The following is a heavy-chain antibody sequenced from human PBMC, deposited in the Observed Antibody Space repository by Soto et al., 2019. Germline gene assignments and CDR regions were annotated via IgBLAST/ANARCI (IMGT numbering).Heavy chain of an antibody. J-gene: IGHJ5*02. CDR2: IYFSGRT. D-gene: IGHD3-16*01. CDR1: GDSVRSGDYY. CDR3: ARVPIDTYMIYWSDP. V-gene: IGHV4-61*08. Sequence: PXGTLSLTGTVSGDSVRSGDYYWTWIRQPPGKGLEWVGHIYFSGRTNYIPSLESRVTISLDTSKNQFSLKLTSVTAADTAVYYCARVPIDTYMIYWSDPWGQGTLVTV.